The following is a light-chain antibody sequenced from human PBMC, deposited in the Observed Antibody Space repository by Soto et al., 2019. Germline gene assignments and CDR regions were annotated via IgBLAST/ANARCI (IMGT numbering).Light chain of an antibody. Sequence: EIVMTQSPATLSVSPGGSATLSCRASQSVSTNLAWYQQKLGQAPRLLIYGASTRATGIPVRFSGSRSGTAFPLPIISLQSEDFAVYFCQQYNDWPLTFGGGTKVEIK. CDR3: QQYNDWPLT. CDR1: QSVSTN. V-gene: IGKV3-15*01. J-gene: IGKJ4*01. CDR2: GAS.